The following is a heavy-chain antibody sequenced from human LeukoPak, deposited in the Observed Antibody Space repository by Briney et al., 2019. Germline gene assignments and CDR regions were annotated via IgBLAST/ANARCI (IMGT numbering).Heavy chain of an antibody. Sequence: GGSLRLSCAASGFTFSDYFVSWIRQAPGKGLEWVSFISGSGNTIHYADSVKGRFTISRDNSKNTLYLQMNSLRAEDTAVYYCARDSYDFWSGYYHPGDYWGQGTLVTVSS. CDR3: ARDSYDFWSGYYHPGDY. CDR1: GFTFSDYF. V-gene: IGHV3-11*04. CDR2: ISGSGNTI. J-gene: IGHJ4*02. D-gene: IGHD3-3*01.